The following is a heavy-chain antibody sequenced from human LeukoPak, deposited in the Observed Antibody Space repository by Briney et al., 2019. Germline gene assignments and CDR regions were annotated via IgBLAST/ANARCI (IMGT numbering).Heavy chain of an antibody. J-gene: IGHJ3*02. V-gene: IGHV1-69*05. Sequence: GSSVKVSCKASGGTFSSYAISWVRQAPGQALEWMGGIIPIFGTANYAQKFQGRVTITTDESTSTAYMELSSLRSEDTAVYYCARDLGRQWLVGLTAFDIWGQGTMVTVSS. D-gene: IGHD6-19*01. CDR1: GGTFSSYA. CDR3: ARDLGRQWLVGLTAFDI. CDR2: IIPIFGTA.